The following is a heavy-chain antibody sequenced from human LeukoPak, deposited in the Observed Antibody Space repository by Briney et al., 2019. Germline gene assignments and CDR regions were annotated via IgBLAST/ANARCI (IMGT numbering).Heavy chain of an antibody. CDR2: IFTGGST. Sequence: PSETLSLTCTVSGDSVNGGTFYWSWIRQPAGKGLEWVGRIFTGGSTNYNPSLKSRVTISVDTSKNQFSLKLSSVTAADTAVYYCARLGGPEYRSFDYWGQGTLVTVSS. J-gene: IGHJ4*02. CDR3: ARLGGPEYRSFDY. D-gene: IGHD2/OR15-2a*01. CDR1: GDSVNGGTFY. V-gene: IGHV4-61*02.